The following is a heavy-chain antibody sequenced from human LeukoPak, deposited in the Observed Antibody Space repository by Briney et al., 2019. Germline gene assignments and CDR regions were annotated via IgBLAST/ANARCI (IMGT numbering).Heavy chain of an antibody. V-gene: IGHV3-74*01. CDR1: GFTFSSYW. D-gene: IGHD2-15*01. CDR3: VRDNPRCCGVVPANIDDY. Sequence: PGGSLRLSCAASGFTFSSYWMHWVRQAPGKGLVWVSRINSDGSSTSYADSVKGRFTISRDNAKNSPYLQMNSLRAEDTAVYYCVRDNPRCCGVVPANIDDYWGQGTLVTVSS. CDR2: INSDGSST. J-gene: IGHJ4*02.